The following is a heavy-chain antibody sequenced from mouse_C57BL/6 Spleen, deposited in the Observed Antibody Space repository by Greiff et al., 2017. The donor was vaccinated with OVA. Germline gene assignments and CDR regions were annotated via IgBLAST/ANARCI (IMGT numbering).Heavy chain of an antibody. J-gene: IGHJ3*01. V-gene: IGHV1-82*01. CDR3: ARGGSNYGLGFAY. CDR2: IYPGDGDT. D-gene: IGHD2-5*01. CDR1: GYAFSSSW. Sequence: QVQLQQSGPELVKPGASVKISCKASGYAFSSSWMNWVKQRPGKGLEWIGRIYPGDGDTNYNGKFTGKATLTADKSSSTAYMQLRSLRSEDSAVYFCARGGSNYGLGFAYWGQGTLVTVSA.